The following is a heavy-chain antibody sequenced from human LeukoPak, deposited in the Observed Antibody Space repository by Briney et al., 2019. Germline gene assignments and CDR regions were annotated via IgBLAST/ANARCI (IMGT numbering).Heavy chain of an antibody. V-gene: IGHV3-30*18. CDR3: AKRSGGWYELDY. CDR2: ISYDRSNK. CDR1: GFTFSTCG. J-gene: IGHJ4*02. D-gene: IGHD6-19*01. Sequence: PGGSLRLSCAASGFTFSTCGMHWVRQSPGKGLEWVSIISYDRSNKYYADSVKGRFTIYRDNSKNVLYLQMNSLRVEDTAVYYCAKRSGGWYELDYWGQGTLVTVSS.